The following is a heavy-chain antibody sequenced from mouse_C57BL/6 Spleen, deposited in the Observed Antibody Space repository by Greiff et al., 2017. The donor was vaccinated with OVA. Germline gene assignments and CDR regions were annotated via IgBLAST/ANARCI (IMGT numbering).Heavy chain of an antibody. J-gene: IGHJ2*01. Sequence: VQVVESGPGLVQPSQSLSITCTVSGFSLTSYGVHWVRQPPGKGLEWLGVIWSGGSTDYNAAFISRLSIRKDNSKSQVFFKMNSLQADDTAIYYCAKNCGSRGYYFDDWGQGTTLTVSS. CDR3: AKNCGSRGYYFDD. V-gene: IGHV2-4*01. D-gene: IGHD1-1*01. CDR2: IWSGGST. CDR1: GFSLTSYG.